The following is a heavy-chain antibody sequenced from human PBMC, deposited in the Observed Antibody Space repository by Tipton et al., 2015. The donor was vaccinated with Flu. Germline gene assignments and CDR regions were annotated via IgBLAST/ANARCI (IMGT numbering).Heavy chain of an antibody. CDR3: AKDSGIFSVDY. J-gene: IGHJ4*02. CDR2: INPLGDIT. Sequence: QSGPEVKKPGASVKISCKAFGYSFNSYYMQWVRQAPGEGLEWMGIINPLGDITDYAQEFQGRVTMTRDTSTSTDYMELSSLRSEDTAVYYCAKDSGIFSVDYWGQGTLVTVSS. V-gene: IGHV1-46*02. CDR1: GYSFNSYY. D-gene: IGHD2/OR15-2a*01.